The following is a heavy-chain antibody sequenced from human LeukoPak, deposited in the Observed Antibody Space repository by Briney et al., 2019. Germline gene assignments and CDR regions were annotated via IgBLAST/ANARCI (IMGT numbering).Heavy chain of an antibody. CDR1: GFTFSSYA. V-gene: IGHV3-23*01. D-gene: IGHD2-2*01. Sequence: GGSLRLSCASSGFTFSSYAMSWVRQAPGKGLEWGSAISGSGCSTYYADSVKGRLTIPRDNSKNTVYMQMNSLRAEDTAVYYCARDPVRYCSSTSCPGGYYYYYMDVWGKGTTVTISS. CDR2: ISGSGCST. CDR3: ARDPVRYCSSTSCPGGYYYYYMDV. J-gene: IGHJ6*03.